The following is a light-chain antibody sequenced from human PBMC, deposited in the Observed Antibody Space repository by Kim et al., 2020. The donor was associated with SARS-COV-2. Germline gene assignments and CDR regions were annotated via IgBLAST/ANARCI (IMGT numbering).Light chain of an antibody. CDR2: DVT. CDR1: SNDVGYFNY. Sequence: QSALTQPRSVSGSPGQSVTISCTGTSNDVGYFNYVSWYQQFPDKAPKLLIHDVTKRPSGVPDRFSGSKSGNTASLTISGLQVEDEADYYCYSYAGSDTGVFGTGTKVTVL. CDR3: YSYAGSDTGV. J-gene: IGLJ1*01. V-gene: IGLV2-11*01.